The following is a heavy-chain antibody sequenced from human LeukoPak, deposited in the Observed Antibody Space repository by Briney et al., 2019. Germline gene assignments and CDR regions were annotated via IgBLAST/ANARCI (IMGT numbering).Heavy chain of an antibody. J-gene: IGHJ4*02. Sequence: GGSLRLSCATSGFSFSSYGMHWVRQAPGKGLEWVAVIWSDGSNENYADSVKGRFTITRDNSNNTLHLQMNNLRAEDTALYYCAKLLSGSKDFDYWGRGTLVTVSS. D-gene: IGHD1-26*01. CDR1: GFSFSSYG. CDR2: IWSDGSNE. V-gene: IGHV3-33*06. CDR3: AKLLSGSKDFDY.